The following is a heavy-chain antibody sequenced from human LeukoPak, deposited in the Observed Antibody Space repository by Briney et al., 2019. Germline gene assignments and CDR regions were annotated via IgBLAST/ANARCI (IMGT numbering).Heavy chain of an antibody. CDR2: MNPNSGNT. CDR1: GYTFTSYD. V-gene: IGHV1-8*01. CDR3: ARAEEQLPGYYYYYMDV. D-gene: IGHD6-6*01. J-gene: IGHJ6*03. Sequence: GASVKVSCKASGYTFTSYDINWVRQATGQGLEWMGWMNPNSGNTGYAQKFQGRVTITRNTSISTAYMELSSLRSEDTAVYYCARAEEQLPGYYYYYMDVWGKGTTVTVSS.